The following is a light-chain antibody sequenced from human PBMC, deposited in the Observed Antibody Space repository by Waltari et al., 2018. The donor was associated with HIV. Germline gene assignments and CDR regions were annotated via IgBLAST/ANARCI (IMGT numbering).Light chain of an antibody. CDR1: HAASPA. CDR2: DAP. V-gene: IGKV1-13*02. Sequence: AIHLTQTPSSLSASVGDRVTITCRAIHAASPALACYQQKPGRPTKLLIYDAPTVQTGVSLRFSGRVSVTNFSLTVNTLHPEDFATYECQQYKSFPVTFSQGTRVESK. CDR3: QQYKSFPVT. J-gene: IGKJ5*01.